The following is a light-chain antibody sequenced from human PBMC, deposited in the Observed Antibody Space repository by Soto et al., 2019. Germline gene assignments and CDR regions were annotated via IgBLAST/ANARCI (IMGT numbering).Light chain of an antibody. CDR3: QSYDRSLSGDV. Sequence: QSVLTQPPSVSGAPGQWVTISCTGSSSNFGAGFDVHWYQQLPGTAPKLLIYGITNRPSGVPDRFSGSKSGTSASLAITGLQAEDEAVYYCQSYDRSLSGDVFGTGTQLTVL. J-gene: IGLJ1*01. V-gene: IGLV1-40*01. CDR2: GIT. CDR1: SSNFGAGFD.